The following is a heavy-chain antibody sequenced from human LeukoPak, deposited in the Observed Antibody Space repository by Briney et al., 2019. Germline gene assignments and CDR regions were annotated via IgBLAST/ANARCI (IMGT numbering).Heavy chain of an antibody. Sequence: PSETLSLTCTVSGSPISGHYWSWIRQPPGKGLEWIGYIYYSGGTDYNPSLKSRVTMSVDTSRSQISLYLSSVTAADTAVYYCARGRRDPLWGRGTLVTVSS. V-gene: IGHV4-59*11. CDR2: IYYSGGT. CDR1: GSPISGHY. CDR3: ARGRRDPL. J-gene: IGHJ2*01. D-gene: IGHD5-24*01.